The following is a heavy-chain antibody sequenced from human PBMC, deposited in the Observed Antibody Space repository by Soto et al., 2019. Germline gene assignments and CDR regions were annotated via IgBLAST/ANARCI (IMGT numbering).Heavy chain of an antibody. Sequence: WGSLRLSCAASGFTFISYGMHWFRQSPLKGLEWVAVIWYDGSNKYYADSVKGRFTISRDNSKNTLYLQMNSLRAEDTAVYYCAREVHGDYHPFGMDVWGQGTTVTVSS. J-gene: IGHJ6*02. CDR1: GFTFISYG. CDR2: IWYDGSNK. CDR3: AREVHGDYHPFGMDV. D-gene: IGHD4-17*01. V-gene: IGHV3-33*01.